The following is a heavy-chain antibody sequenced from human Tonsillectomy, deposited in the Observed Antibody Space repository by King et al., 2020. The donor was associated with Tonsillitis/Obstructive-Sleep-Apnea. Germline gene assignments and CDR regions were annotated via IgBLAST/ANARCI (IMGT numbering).Heavy chain of an antibody. J-gene: IGHJ6*03. CDR3: ARSGYFDFWSGTPGYMDV. D-gene: IGHD3-3*01. CDR2: IYWDDDK. V-gene: IGHV2-5*02. CDR1: GFSLSSSGVG. Sequence: TLKESGPTLVKPPQTLTLTCTFSGFSLSSSGVGVGWIRQPPGKALEWLALIYWDDDKHYSPSLMGRLTIIKDTSKNQVVLTMTNMDPVDTATYYCARSGYFDFWSGTPGYMDVWGKGTTVTVSS.